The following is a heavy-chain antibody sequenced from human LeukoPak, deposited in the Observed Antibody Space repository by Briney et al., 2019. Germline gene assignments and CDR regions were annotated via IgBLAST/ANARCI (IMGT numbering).Heavy chain of an antibody. CDR2: IWYDGSNK. D-gene: IGHD6-25*01. V-gene: IGHV3-33*06. CDR1: GFTFSSYG. J-gene: IGHJ5*02. Sequence: GGSLRLSCAASGFTFSSYGMHWVRQAPGKGLEWVAVIWYDGSNKYYADSVKGRFTISRDNSKNTLYLQMNSLRAEDTAVYYCAKDRYGSGSFRFDPWGQGTLVTVSS. CDR3: AKDRYGSGSFRFDP.